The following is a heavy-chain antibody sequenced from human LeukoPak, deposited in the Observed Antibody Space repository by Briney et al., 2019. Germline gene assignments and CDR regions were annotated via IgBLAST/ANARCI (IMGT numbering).Heavy chain of an antibody. Sequence: SETLSLTCSVSGASVSSYYWSWVRQARGKGLEWIGQIYQSGGTNYNPSLEGRATISVDTSKKQFSLKLNSVIAADTAVYYCARRGMSSSWYGDAFDVWGHGTMVIVS. CDR1: GASVSSYY. CDR2: IYQSGGT. V-gene: IGHV4-59*02. J-gene: IGHJ3*01. CDR3: ARRGMSSSWYGDAFDV. D-gene: IGHD6-19*01.